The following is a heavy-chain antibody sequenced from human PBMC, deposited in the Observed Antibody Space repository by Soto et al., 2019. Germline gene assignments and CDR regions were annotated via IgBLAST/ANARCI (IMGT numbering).Heavy chain of an antibody. CDR2: IYTSGST. Sequence: QVQLQESGPGLVKPSETLSLTCTVSGGSISSYYWSWIRQPAGKGLEWIGRIYTSGSTNYNPSLKSRVTMSVDTSKNQFSLKLSSVTAADTAVYDCARDIPGQRFGELSNTYWSFDLWGRGTLVTVSS. D-gene: IGHD3-10*01. CDR1: GGSISSYY. J-gene: IGHJ2*01. V-gene: IGHV4-4*07. CDR3: ARDIPGQRFGELSNTYWSFDL.